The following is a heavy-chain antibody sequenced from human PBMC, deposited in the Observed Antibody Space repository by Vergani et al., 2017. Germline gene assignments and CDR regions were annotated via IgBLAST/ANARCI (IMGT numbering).Heavy chain of an antibody. V-gene: IGHV3-53*04. CDR1: GFTVSSNY. D-gene: IGHD6-19*01. CDR3: ARDNVAWIAVAGTGYYYYYGMDV. Sequence: EVQLVESGGGLVQPGGSLRLSCAASGFTVSSNYMSWVRQAPGKGLEWVSVIYSGGSTYYADSVKGRFTISRHNSKNTLYLQMNSLRAEDTAVYYCARDNVAWIAVAGTGYYYYYGMDVWGQGTTVTVSS. J-gene: IGHJ6*02. CDR2: IYSGGST.